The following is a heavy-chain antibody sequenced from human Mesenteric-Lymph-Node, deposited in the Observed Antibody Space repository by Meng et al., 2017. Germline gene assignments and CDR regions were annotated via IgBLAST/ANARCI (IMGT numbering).Heavy chain of an antibody. Sequence: VQMTQSGPGLGKPSHTLSLTCGIFGDSVSSDRAAWVWIRQSPARGLEWLGRTYYRSKWSNEYAVSVKSRITINPDTSKNQFFLQLNSVTPEDTAVYYCARGYGPIHSEYNFDYWGQGTLVTGSS. V-gene: IGHV6-1*01. J-gene: IGHJ4*02. D-gene: IGHD1-26*01. CDR1: GDSVSSDRAA. CDR3: ARGYGPIHSEYNFDY. CDR2: TYYRSKWSN.